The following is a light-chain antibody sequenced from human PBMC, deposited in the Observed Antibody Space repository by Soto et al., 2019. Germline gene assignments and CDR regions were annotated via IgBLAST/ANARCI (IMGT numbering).Light chain of an antibody. Sequence: EIVMTQSPATLSVSPGETASLSCRASQSVENAVAWYQQKPGQAPRLLILAASIRATGVPARFSGGGSGTEFTLTISSLQSEDFAVYHCQQYKRWPRLTFGGGTTVEIK. J-gene: IGKJ4*01. CDR1: QSVENA. CDR2: AAS. CDR3: QQYKRWPRLT. V-gene: IGKV3-15*01.